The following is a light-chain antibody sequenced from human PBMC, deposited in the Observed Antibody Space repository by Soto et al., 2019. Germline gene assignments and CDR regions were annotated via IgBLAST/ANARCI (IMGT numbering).Light chain of an antibody. V-gene: IGLV2-8*01. Sequence: QSALTQPPSASGSPGQSVTISCTGTSSDVGGYNYVSWYQQHAGKAPKLMIYEVSKRPSGVPDRFSGSKSVNTASLTVSGLQAEDEADYYCSSYAGSNNWVLGGGTKVTVL. CDR1: SSDVGGYNY. CDR2: EVS. J-gene: IGLJ3*02. CDR3: SSYAGSNNWV.